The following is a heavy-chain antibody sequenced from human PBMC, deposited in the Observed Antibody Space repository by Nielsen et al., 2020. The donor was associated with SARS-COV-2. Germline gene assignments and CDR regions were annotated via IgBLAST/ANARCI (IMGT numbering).Heavy chain of an antibody. D-gene: IGHD2-15*01. CDR1: GFTFSSYA. J-gene: IGHJ4*02. CDR3: ARESRYCSGGSCYPLGFDY. V-gene: IGHV3-30-3*01. Sequence: LSLTCAASGFTFSSYAMHWVRQAPGKGLEWVAVISYDGSNKYYADSVKGRFTISRDNSKNTLYLQMNSLRAEDTAVYYCARESRYCSGGSCYPLGFDYWGQGTLVTVSS. CDR2: ISYDGSNK.